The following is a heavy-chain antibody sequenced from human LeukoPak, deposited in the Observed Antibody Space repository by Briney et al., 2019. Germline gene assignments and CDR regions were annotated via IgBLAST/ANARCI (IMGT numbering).Heavy chain of an antibody. Sequence: PGGSLRLSCAASRFTFTYFAMHWVRQAPGKGLEWVAFIRYDGATQYYADSVKGRFTISRDNSKNTLYLQMNSLRPDDTAMYYCAKRIRVADEFDSWGQGTPVTVSS. J-gene: IGHJ4*02. CDR3: AKRIRVADEFDS. V-gene: IGHV3-30*02. CDR1: RFTFTYFA. D-gene: IGHD6-19*01. CDR2: IRYDGATQ.